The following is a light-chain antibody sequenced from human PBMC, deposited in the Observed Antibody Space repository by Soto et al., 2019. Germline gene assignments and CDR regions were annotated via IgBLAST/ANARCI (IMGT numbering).Light chain of an antibody. CDR1: QGIRNE. J-gene: IGKJ5*01. CDR2: AAS. V-gene: IGKV1-17*01. Sequence: IQMTQSPSSLSASVGYRVTITCRASQGIRNELSWYQQKPGIAPKLLIYAASTLQSGVPSMFSGSGSGTEFTLTISSLQPEDFATYYCQQLNTYPPITFAQGTRLEIK. CDR3: QQLNTYPPIT.